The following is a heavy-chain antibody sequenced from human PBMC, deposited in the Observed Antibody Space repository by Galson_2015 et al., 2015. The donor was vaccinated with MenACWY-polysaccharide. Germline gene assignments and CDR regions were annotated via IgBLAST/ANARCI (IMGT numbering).Heavy chain of an antibody. CDR1: GFSFTNHG. CDR2: ISYDGSNK. J-gene: IGHJ4*02. CDR3: AKDFEQSAYYFDY. Sequence: SLRLSCAASGFSFTNHGMHWVRQAPGKGLEWVAVISYDGSNKYYADSVKGQFAISRDNSKNTLHLQLNSLRAEDTAVYYCAKDFEQSAYYFDYWGQGTLVTVSS. D-gene: IGHD3-9*01. V-gene: IGHV3-30*18.